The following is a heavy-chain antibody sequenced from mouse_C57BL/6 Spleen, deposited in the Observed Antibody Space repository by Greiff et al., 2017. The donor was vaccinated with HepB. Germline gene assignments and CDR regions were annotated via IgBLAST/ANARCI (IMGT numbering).Heavy chain of an antibody. CDR1: GYAFSSYW. Sequence: VQLVESGAELVKPGASVKISCKASGYAFSSYWMNWVKQRPGKGLEWIGQIYPGDGDTNYNGKFKGKATLTADKSSSTAYMQLSSLTSEDSAVYFCARYNWDVYYFDYWGQGTTLTVSS. V-gene: IGHV1-80*01. J-gene: IGHJ2*01. CDR3: ARYNWDVYYFDY. D-gene: IGHD4-1*01. CDR2: IYPGDGDT.